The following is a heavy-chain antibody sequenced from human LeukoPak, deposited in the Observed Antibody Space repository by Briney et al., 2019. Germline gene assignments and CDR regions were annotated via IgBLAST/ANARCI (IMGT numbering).Heavy chain of an antibody. CDR3: ARGSLWFGELSTSPFDY. CDR2: IYYSGST. CDR1: GGSISSYY. J-gene: IGHJ4*02. D-gene: IGHD3-10*01. V-gene: IGHV4-59*01. Sequence: SETLSLTCTVSGGSISSYYWSWIRQPPGKGLEWIGYIYYSGSTNYNPSLKSRVTISVDTSKNQFSLKLSSVTAADTAVYYCARGSLWFGELSTSPFDYWGQGTLVTVSS.